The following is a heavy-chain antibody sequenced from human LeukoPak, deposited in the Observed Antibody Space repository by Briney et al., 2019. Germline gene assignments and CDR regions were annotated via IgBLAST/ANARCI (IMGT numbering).Heavy chain of an antibody. Sequence: PGGSLRLSCAASGFTFSSYEMNWVRQAPGKGLEWVGNIQPDGSEGYPVDSVKGRFTISRDNARNSLFLQMNSLRVEDTAVYYCASQSYARFDPWGQGTLVTVSS. CDR3: ASQSYARFDP. J-gene: IGHJ5*02. V-gene: IGHV3-7*01. D-gene: IGHD3-16*01. CDR1: GFTFSSYE. CDR2: IQPDGSEG.